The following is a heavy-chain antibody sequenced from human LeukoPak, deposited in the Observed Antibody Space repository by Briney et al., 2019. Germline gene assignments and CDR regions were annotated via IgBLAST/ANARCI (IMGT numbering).Heavy chain of an antibody. J-gene: IGHJ6*03. CDR2: ISSSGSTI. D-gene: IGHD5-18*01. V-gene: IGHV3-48*03. Sequence: PGGSLRLSCAASGFTFSSYEMNWVRQAPGKGLEWVSYISSSGSTIYYADSMKGRFTISRDNSKNTLYLQMNSLRAEDTAVYYCAKTERGYSYGWYYYYMDVWGKGTTVTISS. CDR1: GFTFSSYE. CDR3: AKTERGYSYGWYYYYMDV.